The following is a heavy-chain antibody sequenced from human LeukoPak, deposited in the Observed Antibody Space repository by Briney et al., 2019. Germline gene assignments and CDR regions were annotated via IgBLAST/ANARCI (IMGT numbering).Heavy chain of an antibody. D-gene: IGHD1-26*01. V-gene: IGHV5-51*01. J-gene: IGHJ4*02. CDR1: GYSFTTYW. Sequence: GESLKISCKGSGYSFTTYWIGWVRQMPGKGLEWIGIIFPGDSDTTYSPSLQGQVTISADTSINTAYLQWSSLRASDTAIYYCARHLLTPGGSYYFDFWGQGTLVTVSS. CDR2: IFPGDSDT. CDR3: ARHLLTPGGSYYFDF.